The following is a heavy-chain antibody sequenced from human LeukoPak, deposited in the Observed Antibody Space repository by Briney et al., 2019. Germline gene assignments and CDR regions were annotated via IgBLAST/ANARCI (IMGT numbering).Heavy chain of an antibody. CDR2: ISPSGAST. Sequence: ASVKVSCKSFGYTFTSNYMHWVRQAPGQGPEWMGVISPSGASTTYAQTFQGRVTLTRDMSTSTDYLELSSLRSEDTAVYYCARVSTRYFDSGDYYYMDVWGKGTTVTVSS. D-gene: IGHD3-9*01. J-gene: IGHJ6*03. V-gene: IGHV1-46*01. CDR1: GYTFTSNY. CDR3: ARVSTRYFDSGDYYYMDV.